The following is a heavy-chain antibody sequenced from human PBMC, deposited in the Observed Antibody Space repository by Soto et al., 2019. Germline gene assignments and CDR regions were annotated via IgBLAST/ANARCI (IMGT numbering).Heavy chain of an antibody. CDR1: GGTFSSYA. CDR3: ARGGGYCSGGSCYYHFDY. V-gene: IGHV1-69*01. J-gene: IGHJ4*02. D-gene: IGHD2-15*01. CDR2: IIPIFGTA. Sequence: QVQLVQSGAEVKKPGSSVKVSCKASGGTFSSYAISWVRQAPGQGLEWMGGIIPIFGTANYAQKFQGRVTITADESTSTAYMELSSLRSEDTAVSYCARGGGYCSGGSCYYHFDYWGQGTLVTVSS.